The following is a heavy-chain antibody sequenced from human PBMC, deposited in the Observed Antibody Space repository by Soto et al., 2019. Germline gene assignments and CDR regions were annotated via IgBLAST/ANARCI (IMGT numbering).Heavy chain of an antibody. J-gene: IGHJ6*03. D-gene: IGHD3-3*01. CDR1: GFTFSSYA. CDR3: AKGVKYYYYYMDV. CDR2: ISGSGGST. Sequence: SGGSLRLSCAASGFTFSSYAMSWVRQAPGKGLEWVSAISGSGGSTYYADSVKGRFTISRDNSKNTLYLQMNSLRAEDTAVYYCAKGVKYYYYYMDVWGKGTTVTVSS. V-gene: IGHV3-23*01.